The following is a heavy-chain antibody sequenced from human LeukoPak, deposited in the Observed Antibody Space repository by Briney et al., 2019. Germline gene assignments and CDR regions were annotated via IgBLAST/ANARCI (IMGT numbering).Heavy chain of an antibody. CDR1: GFTFSSYS. Sequence: GGSLRLSCAASGFTFSSYSMNWVRQAPGKGLEWVSTISSSSSYIYYADSVKGRFTISRDNAKNSLYLQMNSLRAEDTAVYYCAREGYCSGGSCYSGGHYYGMDVWGQGTTVTVSS. D-gene: IGHD2-15*01. CDR2: ISSSSSYI. V-gene: IGHV3-21*01. CDR3: AREGYCSGGSCYSGGHYYGMDV. J-gene: IGHJ6*02.